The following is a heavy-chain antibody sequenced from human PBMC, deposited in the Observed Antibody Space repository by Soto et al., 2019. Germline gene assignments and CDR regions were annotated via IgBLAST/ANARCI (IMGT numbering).Heavy chain of an antibody. CDR3: ARDPEYSSSWYLLY. V-gene: IGHV1-18*01. CDR1: GYTFTSYG. CDR2: ISAYNGNT. J-gene: IGHJ4*02. D-gene: IGHD6-13*01. Sequence: EASVKVSCKASGYTFTSYGISWVRQAPGQGLEWMGWISAYNGNTNYAQKLQGRVTMTTDTSTSTAYMELRSLRSDDTAVYYCARDPEYSSSWYLLYWGQGTLVTVSS.